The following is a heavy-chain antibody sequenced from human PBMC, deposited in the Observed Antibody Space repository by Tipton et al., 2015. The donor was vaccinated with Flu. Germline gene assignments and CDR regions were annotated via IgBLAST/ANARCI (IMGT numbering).Heavy chain of an antibody. J-gene: IGHJ3*02. D-gene: IGHD2-2*01. CDR1: GYAFMSSW. Sequence: QLVQSGAEVKKAGESLKISCKASGYAFMSSWTGWVRQVPGKGLEWVSSISRSSTYIYYADSVKGRFTIARDNAKNSLYLQMNSLRAEDTAVYYCARGTDCSSTTCYQGRDAFDIWGQGTMVTVSS. CDR2: ISRSSTYI. CDR3: ARGTDCSSTTCYQGRDAFDI. V-gene: IGHV3-21*01.